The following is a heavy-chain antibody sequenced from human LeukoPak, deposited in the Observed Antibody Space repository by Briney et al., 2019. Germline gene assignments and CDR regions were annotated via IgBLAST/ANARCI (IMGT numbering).Heavy chain of an antibody. J-gene: IGHJ5*02. CDR1: GDSISTYY. Sequence: SSETLSLTCTVSGDSISTYYWSWIRQPPGKGLEWIGYIYYIGSPNYNPSLKSRVTMSVDTSKNQFSLKLTSVTAADTAVYYCARHGGPTRGGWFDPWGQGTLVTVSS. V-gene: IGHV4-59*08. CDR3: ARHGGPTRGGWFDP. D-gene: IGHD1-26*01. CDR2: IYYIGSP.